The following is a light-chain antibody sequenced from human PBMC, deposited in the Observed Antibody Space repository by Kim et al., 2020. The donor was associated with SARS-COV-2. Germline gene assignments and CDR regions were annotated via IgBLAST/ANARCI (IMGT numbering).Light chain of an antibody. CDR1: QDISNY. Sequence: DIQMTQSPSSLSASVGDRVTITCRASQDISNYLAWFQLKPGKAPKLLIYAASALQPGVPSRFSGSGSGTDFTLPVTSLQSEDVATYYCQKCDSAPWTFGQGTKVDIK. CDR2: AAS. J-gene: IGKJ1*01. V-gene: IGKV1-27*01. CDR3: QKCDSAPWT.